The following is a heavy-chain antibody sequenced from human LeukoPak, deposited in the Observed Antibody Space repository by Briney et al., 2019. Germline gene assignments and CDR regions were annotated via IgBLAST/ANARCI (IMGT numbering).Heavy chain of an antibody. CDR3: ARDIRVEYYYDSSGYYGY. D-gene: IGHD3-22*01. CDR1: GYTFTGYY. V-gene: IGHV1-18*04. Sequence: ASVKVSCKASGYTFTGYYMHWVRQAPGQGLEWMGWISAYNGNTNYAQKLQGRVTMTTDTSTSTAYMELRSLRSDDTAVYYCARDIRVEYYYDSSGYYGYWGQGTLVTVSS. CDR2: ISAYNGNT. J-gene: IGHJ4*02.